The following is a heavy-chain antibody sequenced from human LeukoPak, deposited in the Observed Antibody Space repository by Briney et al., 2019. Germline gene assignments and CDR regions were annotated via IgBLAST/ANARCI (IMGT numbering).Heavy chain of an antibody. J-gene: IGHJ3*02. Sequence: SSETLSLTCTVSGGSISSGGYYWSWIRQPPGKGLEWIGYIYHSGSTYYNPSLKSRVTISVDRSKNQFSLKLSSVTAADTAVYYCARDLAHDSSGPIDAFDIWDQGTMVTVSS. V-gene: IGHV4-30-2*01. CDR2: IYHSGST. CDR1: GGSISSGGYY. D-gene: IGHD3-22*01. CDR3: ARDLAHDSSGPIDAFDI.